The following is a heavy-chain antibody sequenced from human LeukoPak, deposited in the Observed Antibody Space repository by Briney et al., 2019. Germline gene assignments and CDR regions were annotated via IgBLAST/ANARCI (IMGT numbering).Heavy chain of an antibody. Sequence: ASVKVSCKASGYTFTGYYMHWVRQATGQGLEWMGWMNPNSGNTGYAQKFQGRVTMTRNTSISTAYMELSSLRSEDTAVYYCARASGWVDFDYWGQGTLVTVSS. J-gene: IGHJ4*02. CDR3: ARASGWVDFDY. CDR2: MNPNSGNT. CDR1: GYTFTGYY. V-gene: IGHV1-8*02. D-gene: IGHD6-19*01.